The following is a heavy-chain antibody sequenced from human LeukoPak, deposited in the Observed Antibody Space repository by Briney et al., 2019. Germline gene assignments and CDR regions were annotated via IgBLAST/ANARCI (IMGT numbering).Heavy chain of an antibody. Sequence: GGSLRLSCAAAGFIFSTYGMHWVRQAPGKGLEWVAVIWYDGSNKYYADSVKGRFTISRDNSRSTLNMQRNSLRAEDTAVYYCARAVGPFDFWGQGTMVTVSA. CDR2: IWYDGSNK. CDR3: ARAVGPFDF. V-gene: IGHV3-33*01. CDR1: GFIFSTYG. J-gene: IGHJ3*01.